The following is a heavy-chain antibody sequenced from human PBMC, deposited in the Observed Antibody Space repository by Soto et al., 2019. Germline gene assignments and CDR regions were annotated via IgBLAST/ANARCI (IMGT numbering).Heavy chain of an antibody. V-gene: IGHV4-59*08. CDR3: ARWTSSGYYPGSYGMDV. CDR2: IYYSGST. CDR1: GGSISSYY. J-gene: IGHJ6*02. Sequence: SSETLSLTCTVSGGSISSYYWSWIRQPPGKGLEWIGYIYYSGSTNYNPSLKSRVTISVDTSKNQFSLKLSSVTAADTAVYYCARWTSSGYYPGSYGMDVWGQGTTVTVSS. D-gene: IGHD3-22*01.